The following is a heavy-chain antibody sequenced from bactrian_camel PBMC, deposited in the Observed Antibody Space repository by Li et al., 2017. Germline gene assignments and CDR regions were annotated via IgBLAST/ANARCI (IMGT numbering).Heavy chain of an antibody. D-gene: IGHD5*01. CDR1: GFTFDMYW. J-gene: IGHJ6*01. CDR2: ISNGGATT. CDR3: VRDVDSRDGIPDSGY. V-gene: IGHV3S1*01. Sequence: HVQLVESGGGLVQPGESLILSCVASGFTFDMYWMYWVRQAPGKGLDWVSTISNGGATTRYADSVKGRYFISRDNDKNTVSLQIDSLKPEDTAKYYCVRDVDSRDGIPDSGYWGQGTQVTVS.